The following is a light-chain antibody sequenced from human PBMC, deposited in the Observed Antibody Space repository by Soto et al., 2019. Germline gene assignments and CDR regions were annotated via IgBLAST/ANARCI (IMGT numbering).Light chain of an antibody. CDR2: KAS. J-gene: IGKJ1*01. V-gene: IGKV1-5*03. CDR1: QSISSW. Sequence: DIQMTQYHSTLSASVGDRVTITCRASQSISSWLAWYQQKPGKAPKLLIYKASSLESGVPSRFSGSGSGTEFTLTISSLQPDDFATYYCQQYNSLWTFGQVTKVDI. CDR3: QQYNSLWT.